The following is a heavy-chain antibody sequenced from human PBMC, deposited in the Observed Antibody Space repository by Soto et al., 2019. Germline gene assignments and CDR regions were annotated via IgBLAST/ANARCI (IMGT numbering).Heavy chain of an antibody. V-gene: IGHV4-34*01. D-gene: IGHD5-18*01. CDR2: INHSGST. CDR1: GGTCSDYY. J-gene: IGHJ4*02. Sequence: SEPLPRSYAVFGGTCSDYYWSWIRQPPGKGLEWIGEINHSGSTNYNPSLKSRVTLSVDTSKDQFSLKLSSVTAADTSVYYCARADTGKPIDYWGQGTLVTVSS. CDR3: ARADTGKPIDY.